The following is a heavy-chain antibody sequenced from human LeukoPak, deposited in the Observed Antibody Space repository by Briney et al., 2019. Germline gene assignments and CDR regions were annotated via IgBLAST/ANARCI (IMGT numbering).Heavy chain of an antibody. V-gene: IGHV3-48*02. D-gene: IGHD3-22*01. CDR3: ARDYDSSGHLGYFDL. Sequence: PGGSLRLSCAASEFTFSSFSMLWVRQAPGKGLEWVSYISRSGRTIYYADSVKGRFTISRDNAGNSPYLQMNSLRDEDTAIYYCARDYDSSGHLGYFDLWGRGTLVTVSS. CDR1: EFTFSSFS. J-gene: IGHJ2*01. CDR2: ISRSGRTI.